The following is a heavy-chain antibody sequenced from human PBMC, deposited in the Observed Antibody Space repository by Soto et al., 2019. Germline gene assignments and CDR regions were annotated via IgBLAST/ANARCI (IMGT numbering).Heavy chain of an antibody. Sequence: SETLSLTCAVSGGSISSSNWWSWVRQPPGKGLEWIGEIYHSGSTNYNPSLKSRVTITIDVSKNQFYLSRRSLTAADTAVYYCARSREFDYWSQGTLVTVSS. CDR1: GGSISSSNW. J-gene: IGHJ4*02. CDR3: ARSREFDY. CDR2: IYHSGST. V-gene: IGHV4-4*02.